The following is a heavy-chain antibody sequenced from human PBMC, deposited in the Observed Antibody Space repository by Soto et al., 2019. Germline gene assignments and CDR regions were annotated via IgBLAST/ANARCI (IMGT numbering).Heavy chain of an antibody. D-gene: IGHD2-8*01. CDR1: GFDFSSFA. Sequence: EEHLVESGGGLVQPGGSLRLSCAASGFDFSSFAMHWVRQAPGKGLEWVAYISRGSTNIFYADSMKGRFTISRDNAKESLYLQMNSLRAEDTAVYYCARVGGYCSDGVCYELTLPGFLGDWIDPWGQGTLVTVSS. CDR3: ARVGGYCSDGVCYELTLPGFLGDWIDP. CDR2: ISRGSTNI. J-gene: IGHJ5*02. V-gene: IGHV3-48*01.